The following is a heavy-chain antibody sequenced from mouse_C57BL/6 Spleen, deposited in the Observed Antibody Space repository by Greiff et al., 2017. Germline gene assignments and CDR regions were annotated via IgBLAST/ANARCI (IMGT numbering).Heavy chain of an antibody. CDR1: GFTFSDYG. CDR3: ARRTYQATAWFAY. V-gene: IGHV5-17*01. D-gene: IGHD3-2*02. J-gene: IGHJ3*01. Sequence: DVMLVESGGGLVKPGGSLKLSCAASGFTFSDYGMHWVRQAPEKGLEWVAYISSGSSTIYYADTVKGRFTISRDNAKNTLFLQMTSLRSEDTAMYYCARRTYQATAWFAYWGQGTLVTVSA. CDR2: ISSGSSTI.